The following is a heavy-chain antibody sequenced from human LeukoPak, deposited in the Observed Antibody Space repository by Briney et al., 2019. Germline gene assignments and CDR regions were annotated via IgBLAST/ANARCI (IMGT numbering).Heavy chain of an antibody. CDR1: GFTFSSYE. Sequence: GGSLRLSCAASGFTFSSYEMNWVRQAPGKGLEWVSYISSSGSTIYYADSVEGRFTISRDNAKNSLYLQMNSLRAEDTAVYYCARDGYDILTGYVGYYYGMDVWGQGTTVTVSS. D-gene: IGHD3-9*01. J-gene: IGHJ6*02. V-gene: IGHV3-48*03. CDR3: ARDGYDILTGYVGYYYGMDV. CDR2: ISSSGSTI.